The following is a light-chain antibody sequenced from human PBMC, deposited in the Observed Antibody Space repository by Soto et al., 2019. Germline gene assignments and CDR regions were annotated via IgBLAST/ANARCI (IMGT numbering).Light chain of an antibody. V-gene: IGKV3-11*01. CDR3: QQYGSSPPLT. CDR2: DAS. Sequence: ESVLTQSPATLSLSPGERATLSCRASPSVSNSLAWYQHKPGQAPRLLIYDASNRATGVPTRFSGSGSGTDFTLTISSLEPEDFAVYYCQQYGSSPPLTFGGGTKVEIK. J-gene: IGKJ4*01. CDR1: PSVSNS.